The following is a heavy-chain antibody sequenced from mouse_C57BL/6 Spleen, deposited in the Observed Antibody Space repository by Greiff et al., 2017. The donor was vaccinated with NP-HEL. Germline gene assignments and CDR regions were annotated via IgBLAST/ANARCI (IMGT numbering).Heavy chain of an antibody. CDR3: AREGGYYDYAMDY. Sequence: EVHLVESGGGLVKPGGSLKLSCAASGFTFSDYGMHWVRQAPEKGLEWVAYISSGSSTIYYADTVKGRFTISRDNAKNTLFLQMTSLRSEDTAMYYCAREGGYYDYAMDYWGQGTSVTVSS. CDR2: ISSGSSTI. V-gene: IGHV5-17*01. J-gene: IGHJ4*01. D-gene: IGHD2-3*01. CDR1: GFTFSDYG.